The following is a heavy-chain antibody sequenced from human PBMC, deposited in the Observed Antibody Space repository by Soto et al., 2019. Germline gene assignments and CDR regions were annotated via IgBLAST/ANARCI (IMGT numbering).Heavy chain of an antibody. CDR3: AKDLYSGSYSSYYFHH. V-gene: IGHV3-30*18. D-gene: IGHD1-26*01. CDR2: ISDDGSNQ. CDR1: GFTFKSFA. J-gene: IGHJ4*02. Sequence: GGSLRLSCAASGFTFKSFAMHWVRQAPGKGLEWVAFISDDGSNQYFADSVKDRFTISRESSENTVSLQINSLRPGDTAVYYCAKDLYSGSYSSYYFHHWGQGTLVTVSS.